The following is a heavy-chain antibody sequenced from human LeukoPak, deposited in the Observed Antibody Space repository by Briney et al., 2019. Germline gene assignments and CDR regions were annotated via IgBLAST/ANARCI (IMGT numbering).Heavy chain of an antibody. CDR1: GFTFSSYW. J-gene: IGHJ3*02. Sequence: GGSLRLSCAAFGFTFSSYWLSWVRQAPGKGLEWVANIKQDGSEKYYVDSVKGRFTISRDNAKNSLYLQMNSLRAEDTAVYYCARGDFNDYGDYVDAFDIWGQGTMVTVSS. V-gene: IGHV3-7*01. CDR3: ARGDFNDYGDYVDAFDI. CDR2: IKQDGSEK. D-gene: IGHD4-17*01.